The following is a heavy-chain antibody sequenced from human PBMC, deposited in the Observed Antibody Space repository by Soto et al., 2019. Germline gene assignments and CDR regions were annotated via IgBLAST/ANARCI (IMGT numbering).Heavy chain of an antibody. CDR2: ISSSSSTI. D-gene: IGHD6-19*01. Sequence: PGGSLRLCCAASGFTFYSYSMNWVRQAPGKGLEWVSYISSSSSTIYYADSVKGRFTISRDNAKNSLYLQMNSLRDEDTAVYYCARDSAQWLVRGFDFDYWGQGTLVTVSS. V-gene: IGHV3-48*02. CDR1: GFTFYSYS. CDR3: ARDSAQWLVRGFDFDY. J-gene: IGHJ4*02.